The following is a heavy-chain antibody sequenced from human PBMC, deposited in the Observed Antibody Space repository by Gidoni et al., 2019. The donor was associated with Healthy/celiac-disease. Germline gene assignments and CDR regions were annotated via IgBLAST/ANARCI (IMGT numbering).Heavy chain of an antibody. CDR1: GGSISISSYY. D-gene: IGHD6-13*01. J-gene: IGHJ6*02. CDR3: ARLIAAAGMTHALYYYYGIDV. CDR2: IYYSGST. Sequence: QLQLQESRPGLVKPSETLSLPCTVSGGSISISSYYWGWIRQPPGQGLEWIGRIYYSGSTYYNPSLKSRVTISVDTSKNQFSLKLSSVTAAETAVYYCARLIAAAGMTHALYYYYGIDVWGQGTTVTVSS. V-gene: IGHV4-39*01.